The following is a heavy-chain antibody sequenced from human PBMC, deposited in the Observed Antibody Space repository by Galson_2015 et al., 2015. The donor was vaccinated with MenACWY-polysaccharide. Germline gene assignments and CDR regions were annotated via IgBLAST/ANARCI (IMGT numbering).Heavy chain of an antibody. CDR3: ASQGIAVAGVIDY. CDR1: GDSVSSHNAA. Sequence: CAISGDSVSSHNAAWNWIRQSPSRGLEWLGRTYYRSKWYKYYAASVKSRITINVDTSKNQFSLQLTSVTPEDTAMYYCASQGIAVAGVIDYWGQGILVAASS. J-gene: IGHJ4*02. D-gene: IGHD6-19*01. V-gene: IGHV6-1*01. CDR2: TYYRSKWYK.